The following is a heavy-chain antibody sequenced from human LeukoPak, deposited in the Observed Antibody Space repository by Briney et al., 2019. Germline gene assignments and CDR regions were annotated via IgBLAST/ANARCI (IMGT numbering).Heavy chain of an antibody. D-gene: IGHD4-17*01. CDR1: GFTFSSYT. CDR3: ARGYGDYTY. J-gene: IGHJ4*02. Sequence: GGSLRVSCAASGFTFSSYTMSWVRQAPGKGLEWVSSISSSSSYIYYADSVKGRSTLSRDNAKNSLYLQMSSLRAEDTAVYYCARGYGDYTYWGQGTLVTVSS. V-gene: IGHV3-21*01. CDR2: ISSSSSYI.